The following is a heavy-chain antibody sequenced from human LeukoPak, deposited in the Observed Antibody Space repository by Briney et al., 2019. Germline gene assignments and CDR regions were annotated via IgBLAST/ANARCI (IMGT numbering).Heavy chain of an antibody. V-gene: IGHV4-34*01. J-gene: IGHJ6*03. CDR3: ARGGYYYDSSGYYPSFYYYYYMDV. CDR2: INHSGST. Sequence: PSETLSLTCAVYGGSFNGYYWSWIRQPPGKGLEWIGEINHSGSTNYNPSLKSRVTISVDTSKNQFSLKLSSVTAADTAVYYCARGGYYYDSSGYYPSFYYYYYMDVWGKGTTVTVSS. D-gene: IGHD3-22*01. CDR1: GGSFNGYY.